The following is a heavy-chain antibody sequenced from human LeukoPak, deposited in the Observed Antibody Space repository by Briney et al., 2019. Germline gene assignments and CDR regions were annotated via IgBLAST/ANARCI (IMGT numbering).Heavy chain of an antibody. J-gene: IGHJ4*02. D-gene: IGHD4-17*01. CDR1: GYTXTGYY. Sequence: ASVKVSCKASGYTXTGYYMHGVRQAPGQGLEWMGWINPNSGGTNYAQKFQGRVTMTRDTSISTAYMELSRLRSDDTAVYYCARGLHDYGDFDFDYWGQGTLVTVSS. V-gene: IGHV1-2*02. CDR2: INPNSGGT. CDR3: ARGLHDYGDFDFDY.